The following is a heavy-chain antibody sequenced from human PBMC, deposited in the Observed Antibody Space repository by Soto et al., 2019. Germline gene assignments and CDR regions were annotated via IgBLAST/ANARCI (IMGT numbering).Heavy chain of an antibody. J-gene: IGHJ4*02. CDR3: ANDLQFSGWLSAQTFDY. CDR1: GFTFSSHA. V-gene: IGHV3-23*01. Sequence: EVQLLESGGGLVQPVGSLRLSCAVSGFTFSSHAMSWVRQAPGKGLECVSSITGSGDSTYYADSVKGRFTISRDKSKSTLYLQMNSLRAEDTAVYYCANDLQFSGWLSAQTFDYWGQGTQVTVSS. CDR2: ITGSGDST. D-gene: IGHD6-19*01.